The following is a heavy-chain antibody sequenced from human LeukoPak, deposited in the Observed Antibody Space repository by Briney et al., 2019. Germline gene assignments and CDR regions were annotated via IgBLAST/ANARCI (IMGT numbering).Heavy chain of an antibody. V-gene: IGHV3-74*01. CDR2: INSDGSST. J-gene: IGHJ5*02. Sequence: GGSLRLSCAASGFTFSSYWMHWVRPAPGKGLVWVSRINSDGSSTSSADSVKGRFTISRDNAKNTLYLQMNSLRAEDTAVYYCARDRGYCSSTSCYDNHWGQGTLVTVSS. CDR1: GFTFSSYW. CDR3: ARDRGYCSSTSCYDNH. D-gene: IGHD2-2*01.